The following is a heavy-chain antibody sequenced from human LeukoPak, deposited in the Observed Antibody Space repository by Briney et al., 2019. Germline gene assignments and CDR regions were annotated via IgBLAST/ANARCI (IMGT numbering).Heavy chain of an antibody. CDR2: IYYSGST. CDR1: GGSISSYY. D-gene: IGHD2-2*01. J-gene: IGHJ4*02. Sequence: SETLSLTCTVSGGSISSYYWSWIRQPPGKGLEWIGYIYYSGSTNYNPSLKSRVTISVDTSKNQFSLKLSSVTAADTAVYYCAREVKPRTNMGIVVVPAAIDYWGQGTLVTVSS. CDR3: AREVKPRTNMGIVVVPAAIDY. V-gene: IGHV4-59*01.